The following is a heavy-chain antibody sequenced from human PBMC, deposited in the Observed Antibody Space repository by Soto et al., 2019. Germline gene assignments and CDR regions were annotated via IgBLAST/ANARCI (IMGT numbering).Heavy chain of an antibody. CDR2: ISSSSSYT. D-gene: IGHD1-26*01. Sequence: GGSLRLSCAASGFTFSDYYMSWIRQAPGKGLEWVSYISSSSSYTNYADSVKGRFTISRDNAKNSLYLQMNSLRAEDTAVYYCARGVVGATTPVAFDIWGQGTMDTVSS. V-gene: IGHV3-11*06. CDR3: ARGVVGATTPVAFDI. J-gene: IGHJ3*02. CDR1: GFTFSDYY.